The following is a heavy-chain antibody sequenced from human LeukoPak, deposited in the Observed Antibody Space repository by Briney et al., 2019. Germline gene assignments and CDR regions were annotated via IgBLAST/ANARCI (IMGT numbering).Heavy chain of an antibody. CDR1: GGSISSYY. D-gene: IGHD4-23*01. CDR2: IYTSGST. V-gene: IGHV4-4*07. CDR3: ARGLRYGGNSAWFDP. Sequence: SETLSLTCTVSGGSISSYYWSWIRQPAGKGLEWIGRIYTSGSTNYNPSLKSRVTMSVDTSKNQFSLKLSSVTAADTAVYYCARGLRYGGNSAWFDPWGQGTLVTVSS. J-gene: IGHJ5*02.